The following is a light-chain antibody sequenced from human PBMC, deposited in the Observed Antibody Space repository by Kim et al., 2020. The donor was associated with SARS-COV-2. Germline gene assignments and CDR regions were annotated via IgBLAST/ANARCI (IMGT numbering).Light chain of an antibody. CDR1: QGIRIY. V-gene: IGKV1-16*02. Sequence: DIQMTQSPSSLSASVGDTVTITCRASQGIRIYLAWFQQKPGKAPKSLIYAAPKFEGGVPSKFSGSGSGTDFSLTIKNVQPEDSATYYCLQYDEYPFTFGQGTRLEIK. CDR2: AAP. J-gene: IGKJ5*01. CDR3: LQYDEYPFT.